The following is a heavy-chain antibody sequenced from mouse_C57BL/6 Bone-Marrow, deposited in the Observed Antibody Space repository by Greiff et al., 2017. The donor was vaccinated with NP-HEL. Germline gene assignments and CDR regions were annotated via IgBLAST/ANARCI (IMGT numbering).Heavy chain of an antibody. V-gene: IGHV5-4*01. CDR3: ARDRGYYYGSSLAWFAY. CDR2: ISDGGSYT. Sequence: EVQLVESGGGLVKPGGSLKLSCAASGFTFSSYAMSWVRQTPEKRLEWVATISDGGSYTYYPDNVKGRFTISRDNAKNNLYLQMSHLKSEDTAMYYCARDRGYYYGSSLAWFAYWGQGTLVTVSA. J-gene: IGHJ3*01. CDR1: GFTFSSYA. D-gene: IGHD1-1*01.